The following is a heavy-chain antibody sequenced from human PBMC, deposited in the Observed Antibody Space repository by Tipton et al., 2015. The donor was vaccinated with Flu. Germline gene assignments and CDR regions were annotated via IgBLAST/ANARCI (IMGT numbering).Heavy chain of an antibody. Sequence: QLVQSGAEVKKPGASVKVSCKTSGYTFTGHYIHWVRQAPGQGLEWMGWINPSGGDTIYTPKFQGRVTMTRDTSISTVYMELTRLISDDTAVYYCARIDSGFGYWGQGALVTVSS. CDR1: GYTFTGHY. J-gene: IGHJ4*02. D-gene: IGHD3-22*01. V-gene: IGHV1-2*02. CDR2: INPSGGDT. CDR3: ARIDSGFGY.